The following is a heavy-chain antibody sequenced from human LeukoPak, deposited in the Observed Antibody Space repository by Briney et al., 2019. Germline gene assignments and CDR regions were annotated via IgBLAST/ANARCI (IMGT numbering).Heavy chain of an antibody. V-gene: IGHV3-23*01. D-gene: IGHD3-22*01. CDR3: AKEAYYYDSSGYELDY. J-gene: IGHJ4*02. CDR1: GFTFSSYA. CDR2: ISGSGGST. Sequence: GGSLRLSRAASGFTFSSYAMSWVRQAPGKGLEWVSAISGSGGSTYYADSVKGRFTISRDNSKNTLYLQMNSLRAEDTAVYYCAKEAYYYDSSGYELDYWGQGTLVTVSS.